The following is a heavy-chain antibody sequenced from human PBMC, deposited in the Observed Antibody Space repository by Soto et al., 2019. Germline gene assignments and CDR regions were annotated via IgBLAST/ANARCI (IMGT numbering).Heavy chain of an antibody. J-gene: IGHJ4*02. CDR3: AKDVRGYDILTRFDD. CDR1: GFAFSSCA. Sequence: DVQLLESGGGLVQPGRSLRLSCAASGFAFSSCAMSWVRQAPGQGLEWVSGITGSAGSTHYATSEKGRFTISRDNSRNALYVQMNNLRAEDRAVYYCAKDVRGYDILTRFDDWGQGTLVTVSS. D-gene: IGHD3-9*01. V-gene: IGHV3-23*01. CDR2: ITGSAGST.